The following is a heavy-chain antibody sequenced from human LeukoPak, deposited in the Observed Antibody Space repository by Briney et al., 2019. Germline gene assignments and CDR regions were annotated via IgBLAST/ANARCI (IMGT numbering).Heavy chain of an antibody. CDR3: AGLKGMDV. J-gene: IGHJ6*02. CDR2: ISYDGSNK. V-gene: IGHV3-30-3*01. Sequence: PGGSLRLSCAASGFTFSSYAMHWVRQAPGKGLEWVAVISYDGSNKYYADSVKGRFTISRDNSKSTLHLQMNSLRAEDTAVYYCAGLKGMDVWGQGTTVTVSS. CDR1: GFTFSSYA.